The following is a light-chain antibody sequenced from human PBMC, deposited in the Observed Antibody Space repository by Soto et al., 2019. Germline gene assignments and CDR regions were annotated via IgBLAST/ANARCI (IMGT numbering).Light chain of an antibody. CDR2: GNS. CDR1: SANIGAGYD. J-gene: IGLJ2*01. CDR3: KYYVSILIVL. V-gene: IGLV1-40*01. Sequence: QSVLTQPPSVSGAPGQRVTISCTGSSANIGAGYDVLWYQQLPGTAPKLLIYGNSNRPSGVPDRFSGSKSGTSASLAITGIQAEDQADYYIKYYVSILIVLFGGGTKLTVL.